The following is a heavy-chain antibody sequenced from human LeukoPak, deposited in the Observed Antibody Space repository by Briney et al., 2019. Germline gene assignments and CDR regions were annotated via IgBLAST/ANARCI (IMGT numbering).Heavy chain of an antibody. CDR1: GGSISSSGYY. Sequence: KPSETLSLTCTVSGGSISSSGYYWGWIRQPPGKGLEWIGSIYYSGSTYYNPSLKSRVTISVDTSKNQFSLKLSSVTAADTAVYYCARQGIVGATTDYWGQGTLVTVSS. CDR3: ARQGIVGATTDY. D-gene: IGHD1-26*01. J-gene: IGHJ4*02. V-gene: IGHV4-39*01. CDR2: IYYSGST.